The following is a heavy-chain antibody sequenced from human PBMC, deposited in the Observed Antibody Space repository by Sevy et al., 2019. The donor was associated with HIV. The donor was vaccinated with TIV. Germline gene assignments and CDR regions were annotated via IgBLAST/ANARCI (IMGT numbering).Heavy chain of an antibody. CDR1: GGSISSYY. J-gene: IGHJ4*02. D-gene: IGHD3-9*01. V-gene: IGHV4-59*13. CDR3: ARDTTPLWLGDILTGYYDAGFDY. CDR2: IYYSGST. Sequence: SETLSLTCTVSGGSISSYYWRWIRQPPGKGLEWIGYIYYSGSTNYNPSLKSRVTISVDTSKNQFSLKLSSVTAADTAVYYCARDTTPLWLGDILTGYYDAGFDYWGQGTLVTVSS.